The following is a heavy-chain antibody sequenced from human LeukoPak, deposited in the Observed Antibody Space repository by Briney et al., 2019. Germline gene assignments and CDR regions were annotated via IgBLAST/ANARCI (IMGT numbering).Heavy chain of an antibody. CDR3: ARGGYDSSGQALHFGY. J-gene: IGHJ4*02. CDR2: IYYSGST. CDR1: GGSISSYY. V-gene: IGHV4-59*12. Sequence: SETLSLTCTVSGGSISSYYWSWIRQPPGKGLEWIGYIYYSGSTNYNPSLKSRVTISVDTSKNQFSLKLTSVTAADTAVYYCARGGYDSSGQALHFGYWGQGTLVTVSS. D-gene: IGHD3-22*01.